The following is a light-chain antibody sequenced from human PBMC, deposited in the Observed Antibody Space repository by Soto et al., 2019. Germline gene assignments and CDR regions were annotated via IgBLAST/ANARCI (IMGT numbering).Light chain of an antibody. CDR1: QSVSSSY. CDR3: QQYGSSSLT. Sequence: EIVLTQSPGTLSLSPGERATLSCRASQSVSSSYLAWYQQKPGQAPRLLIYGASSRASGIPDRFSGSGSGTDFNLTISRMGPEDFAVYYCQQYGSSSLTFGPGTKVDIK. J-gene: IGKJ3*01. V-gene: IGKV3-20*01. CDR2: GAS.